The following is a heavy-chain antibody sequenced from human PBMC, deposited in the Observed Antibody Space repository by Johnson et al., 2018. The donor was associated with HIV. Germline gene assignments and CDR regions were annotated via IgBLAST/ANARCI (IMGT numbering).Heavy chain of an antibody. CDR2: INWNGDNT. D-gene: IGHD3-10*01. CDR1: GFIFDDYG. CDR3: AKVWYYYGSGSAFDI. V-gene: IGHV3-20*04. Sequence: VQLVESGGAVVRPGGSLRLSCAGSGFIFDDYGMSWVRQAPGKGLDWVSGINWNGDNTGSADSVKGRFTISRDNAKNSLYLQMNSLRAEDTALYYWAKVWYYYGSGSAFDIWGQGTMVTVSS. J-gene: IGHJ3*02.